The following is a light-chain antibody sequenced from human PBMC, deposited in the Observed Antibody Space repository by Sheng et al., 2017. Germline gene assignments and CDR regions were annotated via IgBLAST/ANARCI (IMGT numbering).Light chain of an antibody. V-gene: IGKV1-5*03. Sequence: DIQMTQSPSTLSASVGDRVTITCRASQSISSWVAWYQQKPGKAPKLLIFQSSTLQSGVPPRFSGTGSGTDFTLTISSLQPEDFATFFCQQSNRIPWTFGQGTRVEV. CDR3: QQSNRIPWT. CDR2: QSS. J-gene: IGKJ1*01. CDR1: QSISSW.